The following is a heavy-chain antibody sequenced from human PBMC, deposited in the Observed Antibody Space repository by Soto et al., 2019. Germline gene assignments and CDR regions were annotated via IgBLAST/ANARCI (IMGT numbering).Heavy chain of an antibody. J-gene: IGHJ5*02. CDR1: GFTFISYW. CDR2: VKSDGSST. Sequence: GGSLRLSCAASGFTFISYWMHWVRQAPGKGLEWVSRVKSDGSSTSYADSVKGRFTISTSTAYMELSSLRSEDTAVYYCAREENYDSRFDPWGQGTLVTVSS. CDR3: AREENYDSRFDP. D-gene: IGHD3-22*01. V-gene: IGHV3-74*01.